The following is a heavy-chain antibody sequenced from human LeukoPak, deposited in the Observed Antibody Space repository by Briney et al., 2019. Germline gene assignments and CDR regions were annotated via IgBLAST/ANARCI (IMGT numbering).Heavy chain of an antibody. D-gene: IGHD2-2*01. CDR3: ARDGTTGGIVVVPAIAPPYFDY. CDR1: GFTFSSYS. Sequence: GGSLRLSCAASGFTFSSYSMNWVRQAPGKGLEWVSSISSSSSYIYYADSVKGRFTISRDNAKNSLYLQLNSLRAEDTAVYYCARDGTTGGIVVVPAIAPPYFDYWGQGTLVTVSS. J-gene: IGHJ4*02. V-gene: IGHV3-21*01. CDR2: ISSSSSYI.